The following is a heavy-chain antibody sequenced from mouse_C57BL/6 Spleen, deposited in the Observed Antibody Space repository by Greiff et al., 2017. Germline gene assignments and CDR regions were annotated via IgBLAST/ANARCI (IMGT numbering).Heavy chain of an antibody. CDR1: GFSLTSYG. J-gene: IGHJ4*01. CDR3: ARSYGSSYGAAMDY. D-gene: IGHD1-1*01. V-gene: IGHV2-2*01. Sequence: QVQLKESGPGLVQPSQSLSITCPVSGFSLTSYGVHWVRQSPGKGLEWLGVIWSGGSTDYNAAFISRLSISKDNSKSQVFFKMNSLQADDTAIYYCARSYGSSYGAAMDYWGQGTSVTVSS. CDR2: IWSGGST.